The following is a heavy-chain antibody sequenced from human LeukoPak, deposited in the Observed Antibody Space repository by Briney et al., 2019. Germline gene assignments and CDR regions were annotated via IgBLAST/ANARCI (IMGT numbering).Heavy chain of an antibody. CDR1: GASFSGYY. J-gene: IGHJ4*02. CDR2: INHSGST. CDR3: ARGGGSYKALDY. V-gene: IGHV4-34*01. Sequence: SETLSLTCAVYGASFSGYYWSWIRQPPGKGLEWIGEINHSGSTNYNPSLKSRVTISVDTSKNQFSLKLSSVTAADTAVYYCARGGGSYKALDYWGQGTLVTVSS. D-gene: IGHD1-26*01.